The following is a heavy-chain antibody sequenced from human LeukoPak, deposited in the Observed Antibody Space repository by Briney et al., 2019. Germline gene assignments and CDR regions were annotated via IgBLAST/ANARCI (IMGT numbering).Heavy chain of an antibody. J-gene: IGHJ4*02. Sequence: QPGGSLRLSCAASGFVFSTYWMTVVRQAPGKGLEWVANINLDGTEEHYVDSSLKGRFTISRDNAKNSLYLQMASLRVEDTAVYYCASGRHDFLHWGQGTLVTVSS. V-gene: IGHV3-7*01. CDR3: ASGRHDFLH. CDR1: GFVFSTYW. D-gene: IGHD3/OR15-3a*01. CDR2: INLDGTEE.